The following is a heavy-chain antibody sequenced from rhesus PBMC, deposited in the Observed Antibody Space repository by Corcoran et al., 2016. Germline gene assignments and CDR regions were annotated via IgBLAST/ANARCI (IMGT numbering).Heavy chain of an antibody. CDR3: ARYSNYEYYFDY. CDR1: GASLSRNY. V-gene: IGHV4-147*01. CDR2: IDGGSGST. Sequence: QVQLQESGPGLVKPSEPLPLTCPVSGASLSRNYWRWLRQPPGKGLEWIGYIDGGSGSTSYNPSLKSRVTISKDTSKNQFSLKLSSVTAADTAVYYCARYSNYEYYFDYWGQGVLVTVSS. D-gene: IGHD4-23*01. J-gene: IGHJ4*01.